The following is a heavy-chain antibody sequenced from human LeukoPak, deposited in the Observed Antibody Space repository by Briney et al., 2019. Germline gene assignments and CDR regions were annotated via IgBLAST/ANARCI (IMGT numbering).Heavy chain of an antibody. J-gene: IGHJ4*02. Sequence: PSETLSLTCTVSGVSVSSGRYYWSWIRQPPGKGLEWFGYIYHSGSTNYNPSLKSRVTMSVDTSKNQFSLKLSSVTAADTAVYYCARVSSGWYTHFDHWGQGTLVTVSS. D-gene: IGHD6-19*01. V-gene: IGHV4-61*01. CDR1: GVSVSSGRYY. CDR3: ARVSSGWYTHFDH. CDR2: IYHSGST.